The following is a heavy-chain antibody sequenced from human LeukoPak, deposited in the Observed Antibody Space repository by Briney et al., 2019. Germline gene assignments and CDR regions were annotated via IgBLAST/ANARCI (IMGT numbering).Heavy chain of an antibody. CDR3: ARDYPYLSGNSASLLDY. J-gene: IGHJ4*02. Sequence: SETLSLTCTVSGGSISHSSYYWGWIRQPPGKGLEWMGSIYYSGSTYYNPSLKSRVTISVDTSKNQFSLKLSSVTAADTAVYYCARDYPYLSGNSASLLDYWGQGTLVTVSS. CDR1: GGSISHSSYY. D-gene: IGHD4-23*01. CDR2: IYYSGST. V-gene: IGHV4-39*07.